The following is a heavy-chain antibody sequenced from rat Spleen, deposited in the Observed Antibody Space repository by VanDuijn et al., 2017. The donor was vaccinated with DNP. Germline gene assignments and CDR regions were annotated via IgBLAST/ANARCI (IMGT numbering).Heavy chain of an antibody. CDR2: ISYDGSST. J-gene: IGHJ1*01. CDR3: TRSYYWYFDF. V-gene: IGHV5-29*01. Sequence: EVQLVESGGGLVQPGRSMKLSCAASGFTFSNYDMAWVRQAPTKGLEWVATISYDGSSTYYRDSVKGRFTISRDNAKSTLYLQMDSLRSEDTATYYCTRSYYWYFDFWGPGTMVTVSS. CDR1: GFTFSNYD.